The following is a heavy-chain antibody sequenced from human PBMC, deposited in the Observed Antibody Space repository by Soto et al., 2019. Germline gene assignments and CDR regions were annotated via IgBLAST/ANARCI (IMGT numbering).Heavy chain of an antibody. J-gene: IGHJ4*02. CDR3: ASDLWYSSSSAGSDY. V-gene: IGHV1-18*04. CDR1: GYTFTSYG. D-gene: IGHD6-6*01. Sequence: ASVKVSCKASGYTFTSYGISWVRQAPGQGLEWMGWISAYNGNTNYAQKLQGRVTMTTDTSTSTAYMELRSLRSDDTAVYYCASDLWYSSSSAGSDYRGQGTLVTVSS. CDR2: ISAYNGNT.